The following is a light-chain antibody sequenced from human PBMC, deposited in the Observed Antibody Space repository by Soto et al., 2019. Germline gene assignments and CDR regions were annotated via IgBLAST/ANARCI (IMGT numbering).Light chain of an antibody. CDR3: QSYESSRGGYV. CDR2: GDT. J-gene: IGLJ1*01. CDR1: SSNVGAAYS. V-gene: IGLV1-40*01. Sequence: QTLRTHPPSLSGAPGQRVTISCTRSSSNVGAAYSVHWYQQLPGTAPRLLIFGDTSRPSGVPDRFSASESGTSASLVITGLQAEDEADYYCQSYESSRGGYVFGTGTKVTVL.